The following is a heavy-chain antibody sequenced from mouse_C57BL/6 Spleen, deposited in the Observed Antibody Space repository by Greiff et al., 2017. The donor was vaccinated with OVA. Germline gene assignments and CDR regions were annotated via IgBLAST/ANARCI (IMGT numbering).Heavy chain of an antibody. CDR1: GFSFNTYA. V-gene: IGHV10-1*01. CDR3: VRHGYCSSLYAMDY. CDR2: IRSKSNNYAT. Sequence: EVQLQESGGGLVQPKGSLKLSCAASGFSFNTYAMNWVRQAPGKGLEWVARIRSKSNNYATYYADSVKDRFTISRDDSESMLYLQMNNLKTEDTAMYYCVRHGYCSSLYAMDYWGQGTSVTVSS. J-gene: IGHJ4*01. D-gene: IGHD1-1*01.